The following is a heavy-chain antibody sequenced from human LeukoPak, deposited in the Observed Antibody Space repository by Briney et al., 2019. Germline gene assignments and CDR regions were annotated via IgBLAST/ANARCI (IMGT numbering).Heavy chain of an antibody. CDR3: ARDQDDY. CDR2: IYSGGRT. J-gene: IGHJ4*02. Sequence: GGSLRLSCAASGFTVSRSYMSWVRQAPGKGLEWVSVIYSGGRTYHADSVKGRFTISRDNSKNTVYLQMNGLRAEDTAVYYCARDQDDYWGQGTLVTFSS. CDR1: GFTVSRSY. V-gene: IGHV3-66*01.